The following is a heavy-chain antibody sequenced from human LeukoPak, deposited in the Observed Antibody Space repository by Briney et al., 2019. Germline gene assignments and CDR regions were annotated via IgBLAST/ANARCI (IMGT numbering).Heavy chain of an antibody. V-gene: IGHV4-39*01. J-gene: IGHJ5*02. CDR3: ARPGGWLYHWFHP. CDR1: GGSISSSSYY. Sequence: PSETLSLTCTVSGGSISSSSYYWGWIRQPPGKGLEWIGSIYYSGSTYYNPSLKSRVTISVDTSKNQFSLKLSSVTAADTAVYYRARPGGWLYHWFHPWGQGTLVNGSS. D-gene: IGHD2-15*01. CDR2: IYYSGST.